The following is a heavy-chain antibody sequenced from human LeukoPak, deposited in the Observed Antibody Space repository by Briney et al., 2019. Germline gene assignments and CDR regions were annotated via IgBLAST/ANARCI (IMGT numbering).Heavy chain of an antibody. V-gene: IGHV1-2*02. D-gene: IGHD6-6*01. CDR2: INPNSGGT. J-gene: IGHJ5*02. Sequence: ASVKVSCKASGYTFTGYYMHWVRQAPGQGLEWMGWINPNSGGTNYAQKFQGRVTMTTDTSTSTAYMELRSLRSDDTAVYYCARDAVGRDSSSYNWFDPWGQGTLVTVSS. CDR1: GYTFTGYY. CDR3: ARDAVGRDSSSYNWFDP.